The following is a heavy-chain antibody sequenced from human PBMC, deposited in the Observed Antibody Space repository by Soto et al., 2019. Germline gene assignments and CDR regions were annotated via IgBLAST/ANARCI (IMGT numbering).Heavy chain of an antibody. CDR3: ARDLGHGSLPLHFDY. CDR1: GFSFSSYN. Sequence: EVQLVESGGGLVQPGGSLRLSCAASGFSFSSYNMNWVRQAPGNGLEWVSYISSSSSTIYYADSVKGRFTISRDNAKNSLYLQMNSLRAEDTAVYYCARDLGHGSLPLHFDYWGQGTLVTVSS. CDR2: ISSSSSTI. J-gene: IGHJ4*02. V-gene: IGHV3-48*01. D-gene: IGHD1-26*01.